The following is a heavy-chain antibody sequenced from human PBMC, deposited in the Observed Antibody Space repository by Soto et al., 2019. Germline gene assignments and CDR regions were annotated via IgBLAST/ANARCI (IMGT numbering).Heavy chain of an antibody. Sequence: GGSLRLSCAASGFTFSSYAMSWVRQAPGKGLEWVSAISGSGGSTYYADSAKGRFTISRDNSKNTLYLQMNSLRAEDTAVYYCRGPTDIVVGTNWFDPWGQGTLVTVSS. D-gene: IGHD2-2*01. J-gene: IGHJ5*02. CDR3: RGPTDIVVGTNWFDP. V-gene: IGHV3-23*01. CDR2: ISGSGGST. CDR1: GFTFSSYA.